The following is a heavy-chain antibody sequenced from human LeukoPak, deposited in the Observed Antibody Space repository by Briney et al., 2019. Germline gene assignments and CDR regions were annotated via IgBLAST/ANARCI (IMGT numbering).Heavy chain of an antibody. J-gene: IGHJ4*02. CDR3: ATDSSSSLMDDY. Sequence: PGGSLRLSCAASGFTFSSYAMSWVRQAPGKGLEWVSAISGSGGSTYYADSVKGRFTISGDNSKNTLCLQMNSLRAEDTAVYYCATDSSSSLMDDYWGQGTLVTVSS. V-gene: IGHV3-23*01. CDR1: GFTFSSYA. CDR2: ISGSGGST. D-gene: IGHD6-6*01.